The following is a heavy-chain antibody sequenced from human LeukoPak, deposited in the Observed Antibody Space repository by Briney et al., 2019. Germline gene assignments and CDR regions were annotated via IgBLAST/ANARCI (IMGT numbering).Heavy chain of an antibody. D-gene: IGHD2-15*01. Sequence: ASVKVSCKAPGYTFTGYYMHWVRQAPGQGLEWMGRINPNSGGTNYAQKFQGRVTMTRDTSISTAYMELSRLRSDDTAVYYCASRGGTAMTWGDYWGQGTLVTVSS. V-gene: IGHV1-2*06. CDR3: ASRGGTAMTWGDY. J-gene: IGHJ4*02. CDR1: GYTFTGYY. CDR2: INPNSGGT.